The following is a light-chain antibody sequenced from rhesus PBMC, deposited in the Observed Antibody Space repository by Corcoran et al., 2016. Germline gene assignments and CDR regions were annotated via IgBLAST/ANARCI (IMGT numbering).Light chain of an antibody. J-gene: IGKJ4*01. CDR1: QSASSY. V-gene: IGKV3S9*01. CDR3: QRYNSWNT. CDR2: GAS. Sequence: EIVMTQSPATLSLSPGERATPSCRVRQSASSYVAWYQQKPEQASRLPICGASSRATGIPDRVSGRWSGTDFTLIVSSLGPKDVGICYCQRYNSWNTFGGGTKVEV.